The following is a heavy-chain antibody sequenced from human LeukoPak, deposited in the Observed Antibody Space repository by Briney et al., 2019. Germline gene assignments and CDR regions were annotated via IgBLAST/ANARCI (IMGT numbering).Heavy chain of an antibody. CDR3: ARDLLVGGGSYFYYYYYMDV. J-gene: IGHJ6*03. CDR1: GGSISRYY. CDR2: IYYSGST. V-gene: IGHV4-59*12. D-gene: IGHD1-26*01. Sequence: SETLSLTCTVSGGSISRYYWSWIRQPPGKGLEWIGYIYYSGSTNYNPSLKSRVTMSVDTSKNQFSLKLSSVTAADTAVYYCARDLLVGGGSYFYYYYYMDVWGKGTTVTGPS.